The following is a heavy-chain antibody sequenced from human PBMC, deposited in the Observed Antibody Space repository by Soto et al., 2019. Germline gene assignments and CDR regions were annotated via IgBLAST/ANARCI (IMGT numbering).Heavy chain of an antibody. V-gene: IGHV2-5*02. D-gene: IGHD3-10*01. CDR2: IYWDDDK. J-gene: IGHJ6*02. CDR1: GFSLSTSGLT. CDR3: AHRNPMVGGGMKGLDV. Sequence: QITLKESGPTLVKPTQTLTLTCTFSGFSLSTSGLTVGWIRQPPGKAPEWLANIYWDDDKRYSPSLKSRLTITKDTSKNQVVLRMTNMDPVDTAKYYCAHRNPMVGGGMKGLDVWGQGTTVIVAS.